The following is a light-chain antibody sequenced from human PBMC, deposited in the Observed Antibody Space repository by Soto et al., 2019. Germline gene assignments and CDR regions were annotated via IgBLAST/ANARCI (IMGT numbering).Light chain of an antibody. CDR2: GAS. V-gene: IGKV1D-12*01. CDR3: QQANSFPLT. Sequence: DIQMTQSPYSVSASVGDRVTITCRASQGISSCLAWYQQKPGKAPKLLIYGASSLQSGVPSRFSGSGYGTDFILTINNLQPEDFATYYCQQANSFPLTFGGGTKVEIK. CDR1: QGISSC. J-gene: IGKJ4*01.